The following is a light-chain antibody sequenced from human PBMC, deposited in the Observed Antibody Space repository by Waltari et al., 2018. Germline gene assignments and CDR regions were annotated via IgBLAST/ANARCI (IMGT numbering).Light chain of an antibody. CDR3: CSYAGSSTLV. Sequence: QSALPQPPSVSGSPARSITTSCRGTSTAGAGYDYVSLYQHHPSKAPKLMLYDVSRRPSGVSNRFSGSKSGNTASLTISGLQAEDEADYYCCSYAGSSTLVFGGGTKLTVL. CDR2: DVS. V-gene: IGLV2-23*02. CDR1: STAGAGYDY. J-gene: IGLJ2*01.